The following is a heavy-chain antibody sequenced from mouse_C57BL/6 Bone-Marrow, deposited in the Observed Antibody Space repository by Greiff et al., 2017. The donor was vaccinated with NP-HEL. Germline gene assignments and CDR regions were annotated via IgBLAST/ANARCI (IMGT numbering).Heavy chain of an antibody. D-gene: IGHD2-3*01. V-gene: IGHV5-6*01. J-gene: IGHJ3*01. CDR2: ISSGGSYT. CDR1: GFTFSSYG. CDR3: ARHGDDGYYPAWFAY. Sequence: DVHLVESGGDLVKPGGSLKLSCAASGFTFSSYGMSWVRQTPDKRLEWVATISSGGSYTYYPDSVKGRFTISRDNAKNTLYLQMSSLKSEDTAMYYCARHGDDGYYPAWFAYWGQGTLVTVSA.